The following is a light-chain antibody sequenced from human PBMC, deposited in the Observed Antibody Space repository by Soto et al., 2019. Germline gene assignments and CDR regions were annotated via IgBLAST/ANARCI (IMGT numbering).Light chain of an antibody. CDR3: LQYDTVPRL. J-gene: IGKJ4*01. CDR1: QSISSY. V-gene: IGKV1-39*01. CDR2: AAS. Sequence: DIQMTQSPSSLSASVGDRVTITCRASQSISSYLNWYQQKPGKAPKLLIYAASSLQSGVPSRFSGSGSGTDFTLTISSLQPEDFATYYCLQYDTVPRLFGGGTKVEIK.